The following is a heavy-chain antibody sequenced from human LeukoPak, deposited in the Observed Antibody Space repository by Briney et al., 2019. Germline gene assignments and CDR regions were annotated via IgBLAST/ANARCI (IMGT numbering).Heavy chain of an antibody. J-gene: IGHJ4*02. Sequence: PGGSLRLSCAASGFTFSSYGMHWVRQAPGKGLEWVAVIWGDGSKRYYADSVKGRFTISRDDSENTVFLQMNSLRVDDTAVYYCARDNEMATALACWGQGTLVTVSS. D-gene: IGHD5-24*01. CDR1: GFTFSSYG. V-gene: IGHV3-33*01. CDR3: ARDNEMATALAC. CDR2: IWGDGSKR.